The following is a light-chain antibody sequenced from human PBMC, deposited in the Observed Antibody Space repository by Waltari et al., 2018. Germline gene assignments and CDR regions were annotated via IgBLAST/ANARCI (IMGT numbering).Light chain of an antibody. CDR2: LGS. V-gene: IGKV2-28*01. CDR1: KSLLRSNCYNY. CDR3: MQALQTPIT. J-gene: IGKJ5*01. Sequence: DIVMTQSPLSLPFTPGEPASISCRSRKSLLRSNCYNYLDWYLQKPGQSPQLLIYLGSNRDSGVPDRFSGSGSGTDFTLKISRVEADDVGVFYCMQALQTPITFGQGTRLEIK.